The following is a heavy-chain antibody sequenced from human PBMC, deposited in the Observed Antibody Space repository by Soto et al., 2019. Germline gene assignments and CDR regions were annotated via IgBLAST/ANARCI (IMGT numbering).Heavy chain of an antibody. Sequence: SETLSLTCAVFGGSVNSGNYYWSWIRQHPGKGLEWIGEMSHSGGTHFNPSLKSRVTISVDTSKNQFSLKMSSVTAADTALYYCARVERWSATTVVDAFDIWGPGKMVTFSS. CDR2: MSHSGGT. CDR3: ARVERWSATTVVDAFDI. CDR1: GGSVNSGNYY. J-gene: IGHJ3*02. D-gene: IGHD1-1*01. V-gene: IGHV4-61*01.